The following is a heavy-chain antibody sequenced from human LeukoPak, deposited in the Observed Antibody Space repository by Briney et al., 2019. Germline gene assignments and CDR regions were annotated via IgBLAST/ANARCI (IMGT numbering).Heavy chain of an antibody. CDR2: ISNGGTNT. CDR1: GFTFSNYG. V-gene: IGHV3-23*01. D-gene: IGHD5-12*01. CDR3: AKDVDSTYYYYMDV. J-gene: IGHJ6*03. Sequence: GGSLRLSCAASGFTFSNYGMTWVRQAPGRGLEWVSGISNGGTNTYYADSVKGRFSISRDNSKNTLYLQMNSLRVEDTAVYYCAKDVDSTYYYYMDVWGKGTTVTVSS.